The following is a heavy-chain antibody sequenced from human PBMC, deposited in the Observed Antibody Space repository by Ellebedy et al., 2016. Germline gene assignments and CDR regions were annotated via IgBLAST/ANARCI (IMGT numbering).Heavy chain of an antibody. Sequence: GESLKISXAPSGLIVSSFFMGWVRQAPGKGLEWVSTISAGSDTTRLADSVKGRFTVSRDSSKKSVYLRMNNLRVEDTAVYYCRQGHYADLWGQGTLVTVSS. J-gene: IGHJ4*02. D-gene: IGHD4-17*01. V-gene: IGHV3-23*01. CDR3: RQGHYADL. CDR1: GLIVSSFF. CDR2: ISAGSDTT.